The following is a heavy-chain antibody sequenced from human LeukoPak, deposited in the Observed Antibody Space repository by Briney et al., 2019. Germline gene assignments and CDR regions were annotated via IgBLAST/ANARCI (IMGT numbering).Heavy chain of an antibody. CDR1: GGSISSYY. V-gene: IGHV4-59*01. CDR3: ARMPLKRWLQSYYFDY. Sequence: KPSETLSLTCTVSGGSISSYYWSWIRQPPGKGLEWIGYIYYSGSTNYNPSLKSRVTISVDTSKNQFSLKLSSVTAADTAVYYCARMPLKRWLQSYYFDYWGQGTLVTVSS. J-gene: IGHJ4*02. CDR2: IYYSGST. D-gene: IGHD5-24*01.